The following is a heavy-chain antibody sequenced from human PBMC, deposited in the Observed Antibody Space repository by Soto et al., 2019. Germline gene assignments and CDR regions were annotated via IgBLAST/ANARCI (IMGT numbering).Heavy chain of an antibody. Sequence: SVKVSCKASGGTFSSYAISWLREGPGQGLEWMGGLIPIFGTANYAQKFQGRVTITADESTSTAYMELSSLRSEDTAVYYCARALGPYYDSSGYSAFDIWGQGTMVTV. CDR3: ARALGPYYDSSGYSAFDI. V-gene: IGHV1-69*13. D-gene: IGHD3-22*01. CDR2: LIPIFGTA. CDR1: GGTFSSYA. J-gene: IGHJ3*02.